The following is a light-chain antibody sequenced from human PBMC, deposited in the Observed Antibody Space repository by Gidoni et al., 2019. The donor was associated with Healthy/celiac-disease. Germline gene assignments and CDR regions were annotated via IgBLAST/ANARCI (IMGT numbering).Light chain of an antibody. CDR1: TMGSKS. J-gene: IGLJ3*02. CDR2: DES. Sequence: SYVLTQPPSVSVAPGQTARITCGGNTMGSKSGHWYQQKPGQAPVLVVYDESDRPSGIPERFSGSNSGNTATLTMSRVEAGDEADYYCQVWDSSSDHRVFGGGTKLTV. CDR3: QVWDSSSDHRV. V-gene: IGLV3-21*02.